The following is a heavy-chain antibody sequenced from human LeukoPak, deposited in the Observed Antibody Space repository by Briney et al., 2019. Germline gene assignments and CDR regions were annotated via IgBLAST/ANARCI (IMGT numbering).Heavy chain of an antibody. CDR3: ARNPDSSGYDYYYYGMDV. V-gene: IGHV3-11*01. CDR1: GFTFSDYY. CDR2: ISSSGSTI. J-gene: IGHJ6*02. D-gene: IGHD5-12*01. Sequence: PGGSLRLSCAASGFTFSDYYMSWIRQAPGKGLEWVSYISSSGSTIYYADSVKGRFTISRDNAKNSLYPQMNSLRAEDTAVYYCARNPDSSGYDYYYYGMDVWGQGTTVTVSS.